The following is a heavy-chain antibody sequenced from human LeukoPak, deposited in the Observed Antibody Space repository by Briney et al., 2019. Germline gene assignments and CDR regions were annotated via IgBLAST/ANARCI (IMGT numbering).Heavy chain of an antibody. D-gene: IGHD3-22*01. Sequence: SQTLSLTCTVSGGSISSGSYYWSWIRQPAGKGLEWIGRIYTSGSTNYNPSLKSRVTISVDTSKNQFSLKLSSVTAADTAVYYCASYYYDSSGYYYPGAFDIWGQGTMVTVSS. CDR3: ASYYYDSSGYYYPGAFDI. CDR1: GGSISSGSYY. J-gene: IGHJ3*02. CDR2: IYTSGST. V-gene: IGHV4-61*02.